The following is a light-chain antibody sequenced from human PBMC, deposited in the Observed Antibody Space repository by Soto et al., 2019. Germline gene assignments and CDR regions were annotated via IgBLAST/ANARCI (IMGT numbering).Light chain of an antibody. CDR1: RNIWEH. CDR3: QQIFAIPRT. V-gene: IGKV1-39*01. CDR2: STS. J-gene: IGKJ2*02. Sequence: DIQVTQSPSSLSASVGDRVTITCRASRNIWEHLNWYQQKPGKAPKLLIYSTSTLQVGVPSRFGGSGSGTDCPLTISSLQPEASAPYYCQQIFAIPRTLGQGTRLEIK.